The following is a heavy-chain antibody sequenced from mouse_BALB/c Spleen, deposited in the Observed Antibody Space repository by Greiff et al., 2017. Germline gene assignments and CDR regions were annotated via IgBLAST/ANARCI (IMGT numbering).Heavy chain of an antibody. CDR2: ISSGSSTI. Sequence: EVQRVESGGGLVQPGGSRKLSCAASGFTFSSFGMHWVRQAPEKGLEWVAYISSGSSTIYYADTVKGRFTISRDNPKNTLFLQMTSLRSEDTAMYYCARSGYGNYVGFAYWGQGTLVTVAA. CDR1: GFTFSSFG. V-gene: IGHV5-17*02. J-gene: IGHJ3*01. CDR3: ARSGYGNYVGFAY. D-gene: IGHD2-1*01.